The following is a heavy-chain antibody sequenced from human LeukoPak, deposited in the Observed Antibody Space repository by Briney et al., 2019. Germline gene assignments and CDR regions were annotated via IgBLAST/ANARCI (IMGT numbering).Heavy chain of an antibody. CDR1: GFTLSPFA. CDR3: AREVHRASDY. Sequence: GGSLRLSCEASGFTLSPFAMYWVRQAPGKGLEWVANIKQDGSEKYYVDSVKGRFTISRDNAKNSLYLQMNSLRAEDTAVYYCAREVHRASDYWGQGTLVTVSS. J-gene: IGHJ4*02. V-gene: IGHV3-7*01. D-gene: IGHD1-1*01. CDR2: IKQDGSEK.